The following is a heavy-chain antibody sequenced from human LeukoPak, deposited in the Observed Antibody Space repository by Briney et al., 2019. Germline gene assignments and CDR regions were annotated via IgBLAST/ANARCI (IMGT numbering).Heavy chain of an antibody. CDR3: ARDPSTYYYDSTGLGGAFDI. V-gene: IGHV3-48*01. CDR1: GFTFSSYS. CDR2: ISSSSSTI. J-gene: IGHJ3*02. D-gene: IGHD3-22*01. Sequence: GGSLRLSCAASGFTFSSYSMNWVRQAPGKGLEWVSYISSSSSTIYYADSVKGRFTISRDNSKNTLYLQMNSLRAEDTAVYYCARDPSTYYYDSTGLGGAFDIWGQGTMVTVSS.